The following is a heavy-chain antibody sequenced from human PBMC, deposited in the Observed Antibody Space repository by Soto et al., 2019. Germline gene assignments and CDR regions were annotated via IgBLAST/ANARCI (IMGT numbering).Heavy chain of an antibody. V-gene: IGHV3-15*07. CDR1: GFSVNDAW. CDR2: IQSQADGWTT. CDR3: TTFYGSNY. D-gene: IGHD4-17*01. J-gene: IGHJ4*02. Sequence: EVQLVESGGGLVKPGESLRLACAASGFSVNDAWMNWVRQAPGEGLEWVGRIQSQADGWTTDYAASMKGRFITSRDDSQNSLFLQINSLETEDTGIYFCTTFYGSNYWGQGTLVTVSS.